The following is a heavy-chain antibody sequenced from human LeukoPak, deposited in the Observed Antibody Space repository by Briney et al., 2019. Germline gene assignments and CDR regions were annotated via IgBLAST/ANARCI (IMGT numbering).Heavy chain of an antibody. CDR1: GFTFSDYY. Sequence: GGSLRLSCAASGFTFSDYYMSWIRQAPGKGLEWVSYISSSSGYTNYADSVKGRFTISRDNAKNSLYLQMNSLRAEDTAVYYCARSRGDYVIFDYWGQGTLVTVSS. V-gene: IGHV3-11*06. D-gene: IGHD4-17*01. CDR2: ISSSSGYT. J-gene: IGHJ4*02. CDR3: ARSRGDYVIFDY.